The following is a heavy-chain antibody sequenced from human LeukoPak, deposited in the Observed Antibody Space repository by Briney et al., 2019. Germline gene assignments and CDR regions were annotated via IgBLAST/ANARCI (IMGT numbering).Heavy chain of an antibody. J-gene: IGHJ4*02. CDR3: ARAGDYYFHY. CDR1: GFTFSSYE. D-gene: IGHD4-17*01. CDR2: ISSSGSTI. V-gene: IGHV3-48*03. Sequence: GGSLRLSCAASGFTFSSYEMNWVRQAPGKGLEWVSYISSSGSTIYYADSVKGRFTISRDNAKNSLYLQMNSLRAEETAVYYCARAGDYYFHYWGQGTLVTVSS.